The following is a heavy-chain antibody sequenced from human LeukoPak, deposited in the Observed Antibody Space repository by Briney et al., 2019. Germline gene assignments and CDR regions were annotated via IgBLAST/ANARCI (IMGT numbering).Heavy chain of an antibody. V-gene: IGHV3-23*01. J-gene: IGHJ4*02. Sequence: GGSLRLSCAASGFTVSSNYMSWVRQAPGKGLEWVSAISGSGGSTYYADSVKGRFTISRDNSKNTLYLQMNSLRAEDTAVYYCAKDLPLYYYDSSGYYDYWGQGTLVTVSS. CDR3: AKDLPLYYYDSSGYYDY. CDR2: ISGSGGST. CDR1: GFTVSSNY. D-gene: IGHD3-22*01.